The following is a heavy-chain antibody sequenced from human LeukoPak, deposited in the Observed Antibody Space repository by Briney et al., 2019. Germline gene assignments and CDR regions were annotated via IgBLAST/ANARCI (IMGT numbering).Heavy chain of an antibody. D-gene: IGHD2-8*01. Sequence: GGSLRLPCAACGFTFNAYGMQWVRQAPGKGLECVAFIHSYASNEYYPDSVKGRFTISRDNSKNTLYLQMNILRAEDTALYYCAKGASGVFDYWGQGTLVTVSS. CDR1: GFTFNAYG. CDR2: IHSYASNE. J-gene: IGHJ4*02. V-gene: IGHV3-30*02. CDR3: AKGASGVFDY.